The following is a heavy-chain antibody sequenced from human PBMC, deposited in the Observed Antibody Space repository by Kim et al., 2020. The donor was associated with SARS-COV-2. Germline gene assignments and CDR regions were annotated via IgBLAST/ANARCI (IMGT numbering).Heavy chain of an antibody. CDR1: GGSISSSSYY. CDR3: ARHWPHVLRFLDGDAFDI. CDR2: IYYSGST. V-gene: IGHV4-39*01. J-gene: IGHJ3*02. D-gene: IGHD3-3*01. Sequence: SETLSLTCTVSGGSISSSSYYWGWIRQPPGKGLEWIGSIYYSGSTYYNPSLKSRVTISVDTSKNQFSLKLSSVTAADTAVYYCARHWPHVLRFLDGDAFDIWGQGTMVTVSS.